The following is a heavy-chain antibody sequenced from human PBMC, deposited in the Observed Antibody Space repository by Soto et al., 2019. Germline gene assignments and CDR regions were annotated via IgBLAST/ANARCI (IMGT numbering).Heavy chain of an antibody. Sequence: QVQLQESGPGLVKPSGTLSLTCAISGGSISSNNWWTWVRQSPGKGLQWIGGIHHSESTNYNPSPNSRVTISVDKSKNQFSLKLTSVTAADTADYYCARTSYYDSTGYYNMDVWGQGTTVTVSS. CDR1: GGSISSNNW. V-gene: IGHV4-4*02. CDR2: IHHSEST. D-gene: IGHD3-22*01. CDR3: ARTSYYDSTGYYNMDV. J-gene: IGHJ6*02.